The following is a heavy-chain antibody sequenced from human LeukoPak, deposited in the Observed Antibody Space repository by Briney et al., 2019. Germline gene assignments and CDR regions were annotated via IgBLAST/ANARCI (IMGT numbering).Heavy chain of an antibody. J-gene: IGHJ6*03. CDR1: GYTFTGYY. Sequence: VASVKVSCKASGYTFTGYYMHWVRQAPGQGLEWMGWINPNSGGTNYAQKFQGRVTMTRDTSISTAYMELSRLRSDDTAVYYCARGLYSSSWGTYYYYMDVWGKGTTVTVSS. D-gene: IGHD6-13*01. V-gene: IGHV1-2*02. CDR3: ARGLYSSSWGTYYYYMDV. CDR2: INPNSGGT.